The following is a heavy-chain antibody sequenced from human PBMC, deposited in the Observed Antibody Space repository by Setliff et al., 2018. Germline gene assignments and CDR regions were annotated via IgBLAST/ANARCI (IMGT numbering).Heavy chain of an antibody. CDR3: ARHLWGRWMATSSDYFDY. D-gene: IGHD5-12*01. V-gene: IGHV4-38-2*02. J-gene: IGHJ4*02. CDR1: GYPITSGYY. Sequence: SETLSLTCTVSGYPITSGYYWGWIRQSPGKGLEWLGSLFHTGTPYYNPSLQSRLTMSVDTSNNQFSLKLNSVTADDAAVYYCARHLWGRWMATSSDYFDYWGQGSLVTVSS. CDR2: LFHTGTP.